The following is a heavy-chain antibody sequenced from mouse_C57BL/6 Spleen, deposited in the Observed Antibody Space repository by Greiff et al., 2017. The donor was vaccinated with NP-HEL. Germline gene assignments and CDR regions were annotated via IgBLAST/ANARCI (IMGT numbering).Heavy chain of an antibody. J-gene: IGHJ1*03. V-gene: IGHV1-4*01. CDR1: GYTFTSYT. Sequence: VQLQQSGAELARPGASVKMSCKASGYTFTSYTMHWVKQRPGQGLEWIGYINPSRGYPKYNQKFKDKATLTADKSSSTAYMQLSSLTSEDSAVYYCARGGGNYYWYFDVWGTGTTVTVSS. D-gene: IGHD2-1*01. CDR2: INPSRGYP. CDR3: ARGGGNYYWYFDV.